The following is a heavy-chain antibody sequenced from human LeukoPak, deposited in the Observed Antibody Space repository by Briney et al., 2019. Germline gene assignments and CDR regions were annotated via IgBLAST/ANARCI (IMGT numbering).Heavy chain of an antibody. CDR2: ISSSSSTI. CDR1: GFTFSSYW. D-gene: IGHD2-2*02. CDR3: AVVVPASIDY. J-gene: IGHJ4*02. V-gene: IGHV3-48*01. Sequence: GGSLRLSCAASGFTFSSYWMSWVRQAPGKGLEWVSYISSSSSTIYYADSVKGRFTISRDNAKNSLFLQMNSLRAEDTAVYYCAVVVPASIDYWGQGTLVTVSS.